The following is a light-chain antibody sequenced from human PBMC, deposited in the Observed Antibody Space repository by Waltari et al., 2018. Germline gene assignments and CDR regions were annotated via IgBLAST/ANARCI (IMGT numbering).Light chain of an antibody. Sequence: DIQMTQSPSSLSASVGDRVTITCRASQNILTFLSWYQQKPGRAPKFLIYGASALESGVPSRFSGSGSGTTFTLTITSLQPEDFATYYCQETYTTPPLTFGGGTKVEIK. CDR3: QETYTTPPLT. J-gene: IGKJ4*01. CDR1: QNILTF. V-gene: IGKV1-39*01. CDR2: GAS.